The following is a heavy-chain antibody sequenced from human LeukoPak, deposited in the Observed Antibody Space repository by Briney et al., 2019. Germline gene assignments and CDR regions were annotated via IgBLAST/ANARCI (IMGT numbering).Heavy chain of an antibody. V-gene: IGHV4-59*01. CDR2: IYYSGST. CDR3: ARVWFIAVAGTGAFDI. J-gene: IGHJ3*02. D-gene: IGHD6-19*01. Sequence: PSETLSLTCTVYGGSINSYYWSCIRQRQGKGLEWIGYIYYSGSTNYNPSLKSRVTISVDTSKNQFSLKLSSVTAADTAVYYCARVWFIAVAGTGAFDIWGQGTMVTVSS. CDR1: GGSINSYY.